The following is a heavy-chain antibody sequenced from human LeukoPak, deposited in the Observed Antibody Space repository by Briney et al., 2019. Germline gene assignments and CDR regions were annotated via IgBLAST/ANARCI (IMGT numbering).Heavy chain of an antibody. CDR2: INHSGST. CDR1: GGSFSGYY. J-gene: IGHJ6*03. CDR3: ARGLGISNTPGYYYMDV. D-gene: IGHD7-27*01. Sequence: SETLSLTCAVYGGSFSGYYWSWIRQPPGKGLEWIWEINHSGSTNYNPSLKSRVTISVDTSKNQFSLKLSSVTAADTSVYYCARGLGISNTPGYYYMDVWGKGTTVTVSS. V-gene: IGHV4-34*01.